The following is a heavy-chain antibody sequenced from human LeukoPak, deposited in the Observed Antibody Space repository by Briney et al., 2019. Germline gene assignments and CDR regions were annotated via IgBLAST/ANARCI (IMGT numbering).Heavy chain of an antibody. V-gene: IGHV3-21*01. CDR3: AKDRFNWNDITLFHV. CDR1: GFTFSSYT. J-gene: IGHJ4*02. Sequence: PGGSLRLSCAGSGFTFSSYTMSWVRQAPGKGLEWISSISSSSSYTYYADPAKGRFTISGDNTKRSLVLQMNSLRAEDTAVYYCAKDRFNWNDITLFHVWGQGTLVTVSS. CDR2: ISSSSSYT. D-gene: IGHD1-1*01.